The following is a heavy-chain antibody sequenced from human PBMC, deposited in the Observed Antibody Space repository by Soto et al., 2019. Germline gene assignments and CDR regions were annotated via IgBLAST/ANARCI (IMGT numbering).Heavy chain of an antibody. CDR1: GFNFNFFW. D-gene: IGHD5-12*01. J-gene: IGHJ5*02. CDR3: VRDSPTNLEDADTVASWFDP. V-gene: IGHV3-74*01. Sequence: EVLLVESGGGLVQPGGSLRLSCAASGFNFNFFWMHWVRQVPGKGLVWVSRINGDGSITNYADSVKGRFTISRDNVKNTLFLQMNSLRVEDTAVSYCVRDSPTNLEDADTVASWFDPWGQGTLVTVSS. CDR2: INGDGSIT.